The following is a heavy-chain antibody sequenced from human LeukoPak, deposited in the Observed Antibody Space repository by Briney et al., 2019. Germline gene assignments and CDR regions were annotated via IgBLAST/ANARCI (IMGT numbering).Heavy chain of an antibody. CDR3: ARENWYYDH. V-gene: IGHV1-2*02. J-gene: IGHJ4*02. Sequence: ASVKVSCKSYGSIFNVYYMHWVRQVPGQGLEWMGWISPDGGVTNYEQKFQGRVTLTRDSATTTDYMELSRLTSDDTAVYYCARENWYYDHWGQGTLVTVSS. CDR2: ISPDGGVT. CDR1: GSIFNVYY.